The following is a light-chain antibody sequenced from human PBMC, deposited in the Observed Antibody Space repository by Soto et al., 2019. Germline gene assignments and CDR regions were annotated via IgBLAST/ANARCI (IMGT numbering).Light chain of an antibody. V-gene: IGKV3-15*01. CDR2: GAS. J-gene: IGKJ5*01. Sequence: MTTCATTLSASPGDRATFVFRASQNIISNLAWYQQKPGKAPRLLIYGASTRATGIPARFSGSGSGTEFTLTSSSLPYEDFAIYYCQKYNNSPITFGQGTRLEIK. CDR1: QNIISN. CDR3: QKYNNSPIT.